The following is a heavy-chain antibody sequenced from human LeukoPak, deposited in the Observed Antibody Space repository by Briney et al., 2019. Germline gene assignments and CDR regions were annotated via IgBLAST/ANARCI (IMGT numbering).Heavy chain of an antibody. CDR3: ARDTYYFASGTFPY. D-gene: IGHD3-10*01. J-gene: IGHJ4*02. CDR1: GFTFSSYW. V-gene: IGHV3-7*03. Sequence: PGGSLTLSCAASGFTFSSYWMSWVRQAPGKGLEWVANIKQDGSEKYYVDSVYGRFTISRNNAKNSLYLQMNSLRAEDTAVYYCARDTYYFASGTFPYWGQGTLVTVSS. CDR2: IKQDGSEK.